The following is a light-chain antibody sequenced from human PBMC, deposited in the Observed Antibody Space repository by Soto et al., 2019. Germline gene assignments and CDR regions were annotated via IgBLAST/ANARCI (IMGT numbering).Light chain of an antibody. CDR1: SSDVGAYNY. V-gene: IGLV2-8*01. CDR3: TSYAGGNIWV. J-gene: IGLJ3*02. Sequence: QSALTQPPSASGSPGQSVTISCTGTSSDVGAYNYVSWYQQYPGKAPKLMIYEVNNRPSGVPDRFSGSKSGKTASLTVSGLQPEDEADYHCTSYAGGNIWVFGGGTKLTVL. CDR2: EVN.